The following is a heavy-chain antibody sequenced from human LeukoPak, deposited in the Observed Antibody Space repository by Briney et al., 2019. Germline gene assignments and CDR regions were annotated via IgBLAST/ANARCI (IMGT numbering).Heavy chain of an antibody. CDR1: GFTFSNYA. D-gene: IGHD3-10*01. V-gene: IGHV3-23*01. CDR2: ISGGSGNI. J-gene: IGHJ4*02. Sequence: GGSLRLSCSVSGFTFSNYAMHWVRQAPGKWLEWVSLISGGSGNIYYVDSVKGRLTISRDNSKNTLYVQMTSLRAEDTAIYYCAKGSDYYGSVTSKTTDWGQGTLVTVSS. CDR3: AKGSDYYGSVTSKTTD.